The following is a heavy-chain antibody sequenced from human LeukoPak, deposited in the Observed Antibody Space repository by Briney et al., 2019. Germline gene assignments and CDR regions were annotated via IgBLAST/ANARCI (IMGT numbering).Heavy chain of an antibody. D-gene: IGHD3-16*02. J-gene: IGHJ4*02. CDR3: ARDGRSRGLSHVNFDY. CDR1: VFPFSSYE. CDR2: ISSSGMTK. V-gene: IGHV3-48*03. Sequence: GGSLRLSCAASVFPFSSYEMNWVRQAPGKGLEWVSYISSSGMTKYYAVSVKGRFTMSRDNAKNSLYLQLNSLRAEDTAVYYCARDGRSRGLSHVNFDYWGQGILVTVSS.